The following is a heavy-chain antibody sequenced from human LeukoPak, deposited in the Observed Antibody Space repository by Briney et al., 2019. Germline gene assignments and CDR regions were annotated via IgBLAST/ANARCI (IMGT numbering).Heavy chain of an antibody. CDR1: GYTFTSQG. V-gene: IGHV1-18*01. CDR3: ASRSGSTPYYFDY. CDR2: INTYNGKT. J-gene: IGHJ4*02. D-gene: IGHD3-3*01. Sequence: ASVKVSCKSSGYTFTSQGISWVRQAPGQGLEWMGWINTYNGKTNYAQKFQGRVTMTADTSTSTAYLERRSLRSDDTAVYYCASRSGSTPYYFDYWGQGTLVTVSS.